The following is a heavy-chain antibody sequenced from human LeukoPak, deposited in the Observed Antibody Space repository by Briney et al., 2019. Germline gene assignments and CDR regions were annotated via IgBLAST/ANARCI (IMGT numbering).Heavy chain of an antibody. D-gene: IGHD3-10*01. V-gene: IGHV3-7*03. CDR1: GFTLTSYW. CDR2: IKEDRSEK. Sequence: PGGSLRLSCAASGFTLTSYWMSWVRQAPGKGLEWLANIKEDRSEKYYVDSVKGRFTISRDNAKNSLYLYMNSLTAEDTAIYYCARDWVAGVPFDAFDIWGQGTMVSVSS. CDR3: ARDWVAGVPFDAFDI. J-gene: IGHJ3*02.